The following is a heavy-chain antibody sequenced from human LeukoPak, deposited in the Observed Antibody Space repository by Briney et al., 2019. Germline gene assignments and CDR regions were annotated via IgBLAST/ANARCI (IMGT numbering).Heavy chain of an antibody. CDR1: GFTSSSYW. J-gene: IGHJ5*02. V-gene: IGHV3-7*01. CDR2: IKQDGSEK. Sequence: PGGSLRLSCAASGFTSSSYWMSWVRQAPGKGLEWVANIKQDGSEKYYVDSVKGRFTISRDNAKNSLYLQMNSLRAEDTAVYYCASVVGAIVSSPWGQGTLVTVSS. D-gene: IGHD1-26*01. CDR3: ASVVGAIVSSP.